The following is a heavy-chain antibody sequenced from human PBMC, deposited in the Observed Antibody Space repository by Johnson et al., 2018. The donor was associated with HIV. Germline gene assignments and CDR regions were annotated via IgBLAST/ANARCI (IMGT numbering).Heavy chain of an antibody. CDR3: ARVAGDQVVLDAFDI. D-gene: IGHD7-27*01. CDR1: GFTFSSYA. Sequence: VQLVESGGGLVKPGGSLRLSCAASGFTFSSYAMHWVRQAPGKGLEWVAVISYDGSNKYYADSVKGRFPISRDNAKNSLYLQMNSLRAEDTAVYYCARVAGDQVVLDAFDIWGQGTMVTVSS. V-gene: IGHV3-30-3*01. J-gene: IGHJ3*02. CDR2: ISYDGSNK.